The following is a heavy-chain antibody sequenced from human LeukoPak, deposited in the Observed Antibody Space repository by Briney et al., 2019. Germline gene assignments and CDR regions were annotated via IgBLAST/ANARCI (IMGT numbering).Heavy chain of an antibody. CDR1: GGSISSSSYY. J-gene: IGHJ5*02. D-gene: IGHD3-10*01. CDR2: IYYSGCT. CDR3: ARERRGRFGELYWFDP. Sequence: PSETLSLTCTVSGGSISSSSYYWGWIRQPPGKGLEWIGSIYYSGCTYYNPSLKSRVTISVDTSKNQFSLKLSSVTAADTAVYYCARERRGRFGELYWFDPWGQGTLVTVSS. V-gene: IGHV4-39*02.